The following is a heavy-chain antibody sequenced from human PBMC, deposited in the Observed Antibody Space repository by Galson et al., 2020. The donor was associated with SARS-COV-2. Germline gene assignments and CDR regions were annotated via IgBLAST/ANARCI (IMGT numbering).Heavy chain of an antibody. J-gene: IGHJ6*02. CDR1: GVSISTYY. D-gene: IGHD3-3*01. V-gene: IGHV4-59*08. CDR3: ARSTLLKYPMDV. Sequence: SETLSLTCTVSGVSISTYYWNWVRQPPGKGLEWIGEIFDSGSTYYNPPLKGRVTISVDTSKNQFSLKLISVTAADTAVYYCARSTLLKYPMDVWGQGTTVTVSS. CDR2: IFDSGST.